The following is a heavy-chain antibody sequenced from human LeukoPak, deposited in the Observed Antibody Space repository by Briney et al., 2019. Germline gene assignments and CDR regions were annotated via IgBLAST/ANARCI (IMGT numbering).Heavy chain of an antibody. CDR2: INTDGSST. Sequence: GGSLRLSCAASGFTFSSYWMHWVRQAPGKGLVWVSRINTDGSSTSYADSVKGRFTISRDNAKNTLYLQMNSLRAEDTAVYYCAKSLGYCSSTSCYPDYWGQGTLVTVTS. CDR1: GFTFSSYW. CDR3: AKSLGYCSSTSCYPDY. D-gene: IGHD2-2*01. J-gene: IGHJ4*02. V-gene: IGHV3-74*01.